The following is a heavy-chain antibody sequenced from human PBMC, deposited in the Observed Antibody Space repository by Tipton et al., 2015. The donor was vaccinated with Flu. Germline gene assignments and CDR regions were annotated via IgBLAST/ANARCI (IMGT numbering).Heavy chain of an antibody. D-gene: IGHD3-3*01. CDR2: VSSSSNTI. V-gene: IGHV3-11*01. Sequence: SLRLSCAASGFTFRDYYMSWIRQAPGKGLEWLSYVSSSSNTIYYADSVEGRFTISRDNAKNSLYLQMNSLRAEDTAVYYCARDSFCGVHLAFSRPYYFDYWGQGTLVTVSS. CDR1: GFTFRDYY. J-gene: IGHJ4*02. CDR3: ARDSFCGVHLAFSRPYYFDY.